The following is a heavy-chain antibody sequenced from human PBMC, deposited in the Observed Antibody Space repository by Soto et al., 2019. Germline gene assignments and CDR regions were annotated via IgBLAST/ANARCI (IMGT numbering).Heavy chain of an antibody. Sequence: SETLSLTGAVYGGSFRGYYWSWIRPPPGKGLEWIGAIHPSGSSTYNPSLKSRVTISVDTSKNQFSLKLSSVTAADPAVYYCARGRRYFSGGSCYIWWFDPWGQGTLVTVSS. CDR3: ARGRRYFSGGSCYIWWFDP. CDR2: IHPSGSS. D-gene: IGHD2-15*01. V-gene: IGHV4-34*01. CDR1: GGSFRGYY. J-gene: IGHJ5*02.